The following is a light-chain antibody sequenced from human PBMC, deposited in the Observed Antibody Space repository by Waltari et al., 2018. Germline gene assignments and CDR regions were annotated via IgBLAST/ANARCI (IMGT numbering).Light chain of an antibody. J-gene: IGKJ5*01. Sequence: DIQLTQSPSFLSASVGDRVTITCRASQGISNYLAWYQQKPGKAPKLLMYSASTLQGGVPSRFSGSGSGTQFALTISSLQPDDFATYYCQRFDSYPLTFGQGTRLEIK. V-gene: IGKV1-9*01. CDR2: SAS. CDR1: QGISNY. CDR3: QRFDSYPLT.